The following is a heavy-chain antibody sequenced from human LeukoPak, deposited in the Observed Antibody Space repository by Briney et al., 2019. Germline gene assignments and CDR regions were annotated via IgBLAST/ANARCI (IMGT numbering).Heavy chain of an antibody. CDR1: GASIRSSGTYF. Sequence: SETLSLTCTVSGASIRSSGTYFWGWIRQPPGKGLEWIGSIYYSGTTYKTPSLKSRVSISVDTSKLQVSLNLSSVTVADTAVYYCARGFRNYVWGSYRPGYFDNWGQGTLVTVSS. J-gene: IGHJ4*02. CDR2: IYYSGTT. CDR3: ARGFRNYVWGSYRPGYFDN. D-gene: IGHD3-16*02. V-gene: IGHV4-39*01.